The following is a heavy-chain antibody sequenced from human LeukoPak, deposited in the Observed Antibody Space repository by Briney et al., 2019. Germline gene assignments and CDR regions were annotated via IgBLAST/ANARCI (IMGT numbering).Heavy chain of an antibody. CDR3: ARGYRGYCSGGSCYDTYYYGMDV. J-gene: IGHJ6*02. D-gene: IGHD2-15*01. CDR2: IIPIFGTA. V-gene: IGHV1-69*13. CDR1: GGTFSSYA. Sequence: GASVKVSYKASGGTFSSYAISWVRQAPGQGLEWMGGIIPIFGTANYAQKFQGRVTITADESTSTAYMELSSLRSEDTAVYYCARGYRGYCSGGSCYDTYYYGMDVWGQGTTVTVSS.